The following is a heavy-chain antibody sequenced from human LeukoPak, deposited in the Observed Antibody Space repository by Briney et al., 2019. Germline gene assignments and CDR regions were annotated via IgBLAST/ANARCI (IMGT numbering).Heavy chain of an antibody. CDR2: IQYDGSNK. D-gene: IGHD1-26*01. CDR3: ARLHAATLHYYYMDV. CDR1: GFTFSCSG. V-gene: IGHV3-30*02. J-gene: IGHJ6*03. Sequence: GGSLRLSCAASGFTFSCSGMHWVRQAPGKGLEWAAFIQYDGSNKYYADSVKGRFTISRDNSKNTLYLQMNSLRTDDTAVYYCARLHAATLHYYYMDVWGKGTTVTVSS.